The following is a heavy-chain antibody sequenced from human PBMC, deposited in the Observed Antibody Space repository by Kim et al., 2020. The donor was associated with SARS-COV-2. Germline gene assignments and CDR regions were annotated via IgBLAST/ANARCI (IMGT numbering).Heavy chain of an antibody. D-gene: IGHD3-3*01. CDR1: GCSIRNYY. CDR3: ARGFWIGGYDYYFLD. V-gene: IGHV4-59*01. Sequence: AETLSLTCTVSGCSIRNYYWSWIRQPPGKGLEWISYIYDSGSTNYNPSLKSRVTISVDTPNNQLPLKLSSVTAADTAVSYCARGFWIGGYDYYFLD. CDR2: IYDSGST. J-gene: IGHJ6*03.